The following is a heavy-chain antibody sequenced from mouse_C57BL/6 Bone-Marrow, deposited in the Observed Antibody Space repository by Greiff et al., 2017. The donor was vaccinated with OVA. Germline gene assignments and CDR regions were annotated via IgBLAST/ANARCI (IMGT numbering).Heavy chain of an antibody. CDR3: ERREDITTVVAGDFDV. D-gene: IGHD1-1*01. V-gene: IGHV5-17*01. CDR2: ISSGSSTI. Sequence: EVQLVESGGGLVKPGGSLKLSCAASGFTFSDYGMHWVRQAPEKGLEWVAYISSGSSTIYYADTVKGRFTISRDNAKNTLFLQMTSLRSEDRAMYYGERREDITTVVAGDFDVWGTGTTVTVSS. CDR1: GFTFSDYG. J-gene: IGHJ1*03.